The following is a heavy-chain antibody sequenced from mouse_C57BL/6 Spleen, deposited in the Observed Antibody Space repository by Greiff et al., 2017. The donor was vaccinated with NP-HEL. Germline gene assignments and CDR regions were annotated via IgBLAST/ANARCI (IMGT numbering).Heavy chain of an antibody. J-gene: IGHJ1*03. D-gene: IGHD1-1*01. Sequence: EVHLVESGGGLVKPGGSLKLSCAASGFTFSSYAMSWVRQTPEKRLEWVATISDGGSYTYYPDNVKGRFTISRDNAKNNLYLQMSHLKSEDTAMYYCAKEGYYGPNWYFDVWGTGTTVTVSS. CDR3: AKEGYYGPNWYFDV. CDR1: GFTFSSYA. CDR2: ISDGGSYT. V-gene: IGHV5-4*01.